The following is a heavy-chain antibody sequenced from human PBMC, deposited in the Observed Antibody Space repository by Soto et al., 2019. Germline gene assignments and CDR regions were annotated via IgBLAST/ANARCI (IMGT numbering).Heavy chain of an antibody. CDR3: STRAYDTNGYYRFDP. Sequence: SETLSLTCAVYGGSFSGHSWTWIRQSPGKGLEWIGDINHSGRINYSPSLKSRVTISLDTSKNQFSLTLSAVTAADTAMYYCSTRAYDTNGYYRFDPWGQGTLVTVSS. CDR2: INHSGRI. D-gene: IGHD3-22*01. CDR1: GGSFSGHS. J-gene: IGHJ5*01. V-gene: IGHV4-34*01.